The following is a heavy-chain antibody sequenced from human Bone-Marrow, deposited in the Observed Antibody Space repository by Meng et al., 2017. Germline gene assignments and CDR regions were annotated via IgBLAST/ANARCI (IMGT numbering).Heavy chain of an antibody. D-gene: IGHD2-21*01. CDR1: GGSFSAYD. CDR3: RLAYCMGDCVDY. CDR2: INHSGST. Sequence: QVQVQQWGAGLLKPSETLSLTCAFSGGSFSAYDWSWSRQPPGKGLEWLGQINHSGSTNDNPSLKSRVTISIDTSRNQLSLKLSSVTAADTAVYYCRLAYCMGDCVDYWGQGTLVTVSS. V-gene: IGHV4-34*01. J-gene: IGHJ4*02.